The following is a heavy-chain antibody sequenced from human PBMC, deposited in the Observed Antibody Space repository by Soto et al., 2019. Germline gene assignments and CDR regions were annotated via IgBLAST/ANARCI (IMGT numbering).Heavy chain of an antibody. J-gene: IGHJ4*02. CDR2: IYHSGST. CDR3: ARGVAVVVTAYFDY. Sequence: QLQLQESGSGLVKPSQTLSLTCAVSGGSISSGGYSWSWIRQPPGKGLEWIGYIYHSGSTYYNPSLKSRVTIXVXRXXNQFSLKLSSVTAADTAVYYCARGVAVVVTAYFDYWGQGTLVTVSS. CDR1: GGSISSGGYS. D-gene: IGHD2-21*02. V-gene: IGHV4-30-2*01.